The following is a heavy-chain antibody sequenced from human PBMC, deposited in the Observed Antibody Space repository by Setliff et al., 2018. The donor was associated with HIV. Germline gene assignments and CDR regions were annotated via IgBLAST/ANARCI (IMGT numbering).Heavy chain of an antibody. CDR1: GDTFNSHA. D-gene: IGHD2-15*01. V-gene: IGHV1-69*13. Sequence: GASVKVSCKASGDTFNSHAISWVRQAPGQGLEWMGGIIPIFGTPNYAQKFKGSLTITADESTSTVYMELSSLRSEDTAVYYCARDSRDIVVVIAPEPEPYYYYGMDVWGEGTTVTAPQ. J-gene: IGHJ6*04. CDR2: IIPIFGTP. CDR3: ARDSRDIVVVIAPEPEPYYYYGMDV.